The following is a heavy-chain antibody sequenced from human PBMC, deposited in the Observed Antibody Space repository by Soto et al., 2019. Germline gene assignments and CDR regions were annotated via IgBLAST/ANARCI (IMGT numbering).Heavy chain of an antibody. Sequence: EVQLLESGGTLVQPGESLRLSCEVSGFSFSSFAMNWVRQAPGEGLEWVSSIRGTATSYADSVKGRFTISRDNSKNTVYLQMNTLRGEDTAVYYCAKCAVLITTSGGWCNWFDPWGHGTLVIVSS. J-gene: IGHJ5*02. CDR3: AKCAVLITTSGGWCNWFDP. CDR1: GFSFSSFA. CDR2: IRGTAT. V-gene: IGHV3-23*01. D-gene: IGHD3-16*01.